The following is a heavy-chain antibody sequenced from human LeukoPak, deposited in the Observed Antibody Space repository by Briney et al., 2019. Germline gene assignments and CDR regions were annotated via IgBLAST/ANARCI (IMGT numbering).Heavy chain of an antibody. D-gene: IGHD3-3*01. CDR1: GFSLSTNGVG. CDR3: AHSQIQTGPTIFGRFIKISLYYFDY. CDR2: IYWNDDK. V-gene: IGHV2-5*01. J-gene: IGHJ4*02. Sequence: SGPTLVNPTQTLTLTCTFSGFSLSTNGVGVGWIRQPPGKALEWLALIYWNDDKDYSPSLKSRLTITKDTSKNQVVLTMTNMDPVDTGTYYCAHSQIQTGPTIFGRFIKISLYYFDYWGQGTLVTVSS.